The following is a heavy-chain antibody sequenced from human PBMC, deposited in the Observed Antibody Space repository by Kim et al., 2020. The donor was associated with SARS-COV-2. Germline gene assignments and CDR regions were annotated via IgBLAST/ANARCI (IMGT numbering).Heavy chain of an antibody. V-gene: IGHV4-31*03. CDR3: ARKGAYYYDSKFDY. D-gene: IGHD3-22*01. CDR2: IYHTGTT. CDR1: GGSINSGGYY. Sequence: SETLSLTCSVSGGSINSGGYYWSWIRQQPGKGLEWIGFIYHTGTTYYNPSLRSRVAISIDTSKRQFSLKLSSVTAADTAVYYCARKGAYYYDSKFDYWGQGALVTVSS. J-gene: IGHJ4*02.